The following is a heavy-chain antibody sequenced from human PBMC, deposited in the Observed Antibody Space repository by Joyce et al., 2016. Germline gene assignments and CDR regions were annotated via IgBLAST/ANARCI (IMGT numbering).Heavy chain of an antibody. CDR3: ATLSYGSGGHWFDP. D-gene: IGHD3-10*01. CDR1: GGSFNRYS. CDR2: IIPILNTV. J-gene: IGHJ5*02. V-gene: IGHV1-69*08. Sequence: QVQLVQSGAEVKKPGSSVKVSCKASGGSFNRYSFIWVRQAPGQGLEWMGRIIPILNTVNYTQKFQGGISITADAATKTVDMELSSLRSDDTAVFFCATLSYGSGGHWFDPWGQGTLVTVSS.